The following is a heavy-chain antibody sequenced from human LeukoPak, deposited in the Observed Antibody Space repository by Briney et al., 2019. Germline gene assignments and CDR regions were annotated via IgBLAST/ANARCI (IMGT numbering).Heavy chain of an antibody. Sequence: GGSLRLSCAASGFTFSSYWMSWVRQAPGKGLEWVANIKQDGSEKYYVDSVKGRFTISRDNAKNSLYLQMNSLRAEDTAVYYCARAGMETDPLDYYYYMDVWGKGTTVTVSS. CDR2: IKQDGSEK. D-gene: IGHD5-18*01. CDR1: GFTFSSYW. J-gene: IGHJ6*03. V-gene: IGHV3-7*04. CDR3: ARAGMETDPLDYYYYMDV.